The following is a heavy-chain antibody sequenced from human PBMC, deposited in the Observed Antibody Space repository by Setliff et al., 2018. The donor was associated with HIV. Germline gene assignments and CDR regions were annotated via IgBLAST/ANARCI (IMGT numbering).Heavy chain of an antibody. CDR2: ITGSDGRT. CDR1: GFIFSRYA. CDR3: ARDFRIIVPDVFDI. Sequence: PGGSLRLSCAASGFIFSRYAMSWVRQAPGKGLEWVSVITGSDGRTYYADSLKGRFTISRDNSKNSLYLQMSSLRDEDTAVYYCARDFRIIVPDVFDIWGRGTMVTVSS. D-gene: IGHD2-15*01. J-gene: IGHJ3*02. V-gene: IGHV3-23*01.